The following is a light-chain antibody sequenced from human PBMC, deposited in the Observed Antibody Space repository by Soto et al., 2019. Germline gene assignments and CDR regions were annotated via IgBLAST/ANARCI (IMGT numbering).Light chain of an antibody. Sequence: DIQMTQSPSTLSDSVGDRVTITCRASQSINTWLAWYQQKPGKAPKLLISTASSLESGVPSRFSGSGSGTEFTLTISSLQSDDFATYYCQQYNSHSRTFGQGTKVEIK. CDR1: QSINTW. CDR3: QQYNSHSRT. V-gene: IGKV1-5*03. CDR2: TAS. J-gene: IGKJ1*01.